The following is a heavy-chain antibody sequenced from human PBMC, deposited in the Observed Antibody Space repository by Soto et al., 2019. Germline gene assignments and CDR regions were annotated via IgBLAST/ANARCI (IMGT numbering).Heavy chain of an antibody. D-gene: IGHD3-9*01. CDR2: IYPGDSDT. CDR1: GYSFTSYW. V-gene: IGHV5-51*01. Sequence: GESLKISCKGSGYSFTSYWIGWVRQMPGKGLEWMGIIYPGDSDTRYSPSFQGQVTISADKSISTAYLQWSSLKASDTAMYYCARRRSDYDILTGDPNYYMDVWGKGTTVTVSS. CDR3: ARRRSDYDILTGDPNYYMDV. J-gene: IGHJ6*03.